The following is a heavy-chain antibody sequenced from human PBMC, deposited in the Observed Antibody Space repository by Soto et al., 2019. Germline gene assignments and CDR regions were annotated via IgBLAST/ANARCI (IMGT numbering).Heavy chain of an antibody. J-gene: IGHJ5*01. Sequence: ASVKVSCKASGYPFSAYYINWVRQAPGQGLEWMGWLNPNSGDTKFTQNFQGRVTMTRDTSIRTAYMELTNLTSDDTAVYYCARGNCRSGNCYSWFDSWGQGTLVTVSS. CDR1: GYPFSAYY. V-gene: IGHV1-2*02. CDR3: ARGNCRSGNCYSWFDS. D-gene: IGHD2-15*01. CDR2: LNPNSGDT.